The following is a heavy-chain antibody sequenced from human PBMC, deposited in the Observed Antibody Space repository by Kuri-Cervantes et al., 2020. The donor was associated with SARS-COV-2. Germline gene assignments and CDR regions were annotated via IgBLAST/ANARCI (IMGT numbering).Heavy chain of an antibody. Sequence: ESLKISCTVSGGTISSYYWSWIRQPPGKGLEWIGDIYYSGSTNYNPSFKSRVTITVDTSKNQFSLKLSSVTAADTAVYYCARVKYSSSWYGDWFDPWGQGTLVTVSS. CDR2: IYYSGST. CDR1: GGTISSYY. V-gene: IGHV4-59*01. D-gene: IGHD6-13*01. J-gene: IGHJ5*02. CDR3: ARVKYSSSWYGDWFDP.